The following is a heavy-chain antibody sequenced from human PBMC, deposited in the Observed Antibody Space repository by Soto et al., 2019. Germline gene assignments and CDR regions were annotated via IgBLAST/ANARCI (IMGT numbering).Heavy chain of an antibody. Sequence: EVQLVESGGGLVQPGGSLRLSCVASGFSFRSYWMTWVRQAPGKGLEWVANINQDGSEKYYVDSVKGRFTFSRDNAKNSVYLQMNSLRVEDTAVYYCARAQPRNNYYAMDVWGQGTTVTVSS. V-gene: IGHV3-7*01. CDR2: INQDGSEK. J-gene: IGHJ6*02. CDR3: ARAQPRNNYYAMDV. CDR1: GFSFRSYW.